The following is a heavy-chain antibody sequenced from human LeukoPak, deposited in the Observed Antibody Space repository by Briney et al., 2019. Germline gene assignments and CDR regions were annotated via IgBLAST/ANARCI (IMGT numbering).Heavy chain of an antibody. CDR2: IYYSGST. CDR3: ARDPGYSSSWSKEPYYYGMDV. D-gene: IGHD6-13*01. J-gene: IGHJ6*02. CDR1: GGSISSYY. Sequence: SETLSLTCTVSGGSISSYYWSWIRQPPGKGLEWIGYIYYSGSTNYNPSLKSRVTISVDTSKNQFSLKLSSVTAADTAVYYCARDPGYSSSWSKEPYYYGMDVWGQGTTVTVSS. V-gene: IGHV4-59*01.